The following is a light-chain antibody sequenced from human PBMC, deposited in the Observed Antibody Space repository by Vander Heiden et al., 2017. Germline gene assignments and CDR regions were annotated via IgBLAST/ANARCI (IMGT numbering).Light chain of an antibody. J-gene: IGKJ2*01. CDR2: DAS. Sequence: EIVLTQSPATLSLSPGERATLSCRASQSISADLAWYQQKPGQAPRLLIYDASNRATGIPARFSGSDSGTDFTLTISNLEPEDFAVYYCQQRNSWPRTFGQGTKVEI. CDR3: QQRNSWPRT. V-gene: IGKV3-11*01. CDR1: QSISAD.